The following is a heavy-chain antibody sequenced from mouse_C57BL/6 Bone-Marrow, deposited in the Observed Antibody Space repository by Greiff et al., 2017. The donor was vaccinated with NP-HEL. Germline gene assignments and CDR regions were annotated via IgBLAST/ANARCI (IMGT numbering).Heavy chain of an antibody. V-gene: IGHV1-82*01. J-gene: IGHJ3*01. CDR2: IYPGDGDT. CDR1: GYAFSSSW. Sequence: QVQLQQSGPELVKPGASVKISCKASGYAFSSSWMNWVKQRPGQGLEWIGRIYPGDGDTNYNGKFKGKATLTADKSSSTAYMQLSSLTSEDSAVYFCGRVRRSWFAYWGQGTLVTVSA. D-gene: IGHD2-14*01. CDR3: GRVRRSWFAY.